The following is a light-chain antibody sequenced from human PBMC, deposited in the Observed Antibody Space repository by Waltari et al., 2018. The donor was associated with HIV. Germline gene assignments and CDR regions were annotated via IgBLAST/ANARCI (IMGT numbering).Light chain of an antibody. J-gene: IGLJ2*01. CDR3: FSYAGNNYLL. V-gene: IGLV2-8*01. CDR1: SSALGLYKF. CDR2: EVS. Sequence: QSALTQPHSASGSPGPSVTIPCAGTSSALGLYKFDSWYQPHPGKAPKLMISEVSRRPSGVPDRFSGSKSGNTASLTVSGLQAEDEAAYYCFSYAGNNYLLFGGGTKLTVL.